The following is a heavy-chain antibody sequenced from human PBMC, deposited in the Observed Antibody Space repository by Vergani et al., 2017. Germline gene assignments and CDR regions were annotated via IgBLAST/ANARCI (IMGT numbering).Heavy chain of an antibody. V-gene: IGHV1-69*01. Sequence: QVQLVQSGAEVKKPGSSVKVSCKASGGTFSSYAISWVRQAPGQGLEWMGGIIPIFGTANYAQKFQGRATITADASTSTAYMELSSLRAEDTDVYYCARGDLGYCSSTSCYAYYYYMDVWGKGTTVTVSS. D-gene: IGHD2-2*01. J-gene: IGHJ6*03. CDR1: GGTFSSYA. CDR3: ARGDLGYCSSTSCYAYYYYMDV. CDR2: IIPIFGTA.